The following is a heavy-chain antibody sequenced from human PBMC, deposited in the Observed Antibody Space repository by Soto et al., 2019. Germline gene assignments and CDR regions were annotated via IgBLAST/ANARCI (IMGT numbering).Heavy chain of an antibody. D-gene: IGHD3-22*01. CDR1: GVSISSGDDY. J-gene: IGHJ4*02. CDR3: ARGGGYDY. CDR2: IYSSGRT. Sequence: QVQLQESGPGVVKPSQTLSLTCIVSGVSISSGDDYWSWIRQPPGKGLEWIGYIYSSGRTYCNPSLRSRATISADTSKNQFSLELTSVTAADTAVYYCARGGGYDYWGQGALVTVSS. V-gene: IGHV4-30-4*01.